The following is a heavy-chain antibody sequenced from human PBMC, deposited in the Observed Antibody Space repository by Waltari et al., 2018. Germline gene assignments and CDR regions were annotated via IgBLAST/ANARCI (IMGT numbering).Heavy chain of an antibody. Sequence: QVQLQQWGAGLLKPSETLSLTCAVSGGSFSGYYWSWIRQPPGKGLEGIGEINHSGSTNYNPSLKSRFTISVDTSKNQFSLKLSSVTAADTAVYYCARRVGDTAMVRPYYFDYWGQGTLVTVSS. V-gene: IGHV4-34*01. CDR3: ARRVGDTAMVRPYYFDY. CDR1: GGSFSGYY. J-gene: IGHJ4*02. CDR2: INHSGST. D-gene: IGHD5-18*01.